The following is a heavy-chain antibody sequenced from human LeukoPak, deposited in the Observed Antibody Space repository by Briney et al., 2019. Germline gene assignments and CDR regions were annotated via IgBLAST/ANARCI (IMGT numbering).Heavy chain of an antibody. D-gene: IGHD2-2*01. V-gene: IGHV4-61*02. CDR1: GGSISSGSYY. J-gene: IGHJ4*02. CDR2: IYTSGST. CDR3: ARGDCSSTSCYLDS. Sequence: ASQTLSLTCTVSGGSISSGSYYWSWIRQPAGKGLEWIGRIYTSGSTNYNPSLKSRVTISVDTSKNQFSLKLSSVTAADTAVYYCARGDCSSTSCYLDSWGQGTLVTVSS.